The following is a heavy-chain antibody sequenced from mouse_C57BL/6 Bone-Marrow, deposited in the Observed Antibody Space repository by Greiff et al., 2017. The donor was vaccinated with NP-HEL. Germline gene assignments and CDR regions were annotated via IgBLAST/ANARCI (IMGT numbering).Heavy chain of an antibody. D-gene: IGHD2-1*01. CDR2: INPYNGGT. J-gene: IGHJ3*01. CDR1: GYTFTDYY. Sequence: EVQLQQSGPVLVKPGASVKMSCKASGYTFTDYYMNWVKQSHGKSLEWIGVINPYNGGTSYNQKFKGKATLTVDKSSSTAYMELNSLTSEDSAVYYCARGGVTCPLGFAYWGQGTLVTVSA. CDR3: ARGGVTCPLGFAY. V-gene: IGHV1-19*01.